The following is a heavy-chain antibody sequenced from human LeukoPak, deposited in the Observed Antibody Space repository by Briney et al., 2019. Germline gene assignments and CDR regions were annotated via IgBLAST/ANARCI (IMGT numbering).Heavy chain of an antibody. CDR2: IYYSGST. J-gene: IGHJ3*02. CDR3: ARDLYVGDAFDI. Sequence: PSETLSLTCTVSGGSISSYYWSWIRQPPGKGLEWIGYIYYSGSTNYNPSLKSRVTISVDTSKNQFSLKLSSVTAADTAVYYCARDLYVGDAFDIWGQGTMVTVSS. CDR1: GGSISSYY. V-gene: IGHV4-59*12. D-gene: IGHD1-26*01.